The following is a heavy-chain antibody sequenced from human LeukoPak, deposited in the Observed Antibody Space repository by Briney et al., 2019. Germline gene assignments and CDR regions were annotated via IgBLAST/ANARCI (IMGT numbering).Heavy chain of an antibody. V-gene: IGHV3-23*01. D-gene: IGHD2-15*01. CDR1: GFTFSNHA. CDR3: AKNMVVKWYIEF. J-gene: IGHJ4*02. CDR2: ISGGGRTT. Sequence: PGGSLTLTRAASGFTFSNHAMSWVRQAPGKGLQWVAVISGGGRTTEYADFGKGRFTISRGNSKNTLSLQMNSLTVEDTAIYFCAKNMVVKWYIEFRGPGTLVTVSS.